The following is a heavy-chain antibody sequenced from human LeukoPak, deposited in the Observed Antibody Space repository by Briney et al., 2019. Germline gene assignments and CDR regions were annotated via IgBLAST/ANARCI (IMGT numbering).Heavy chain of an antibody. Sequence: GGSLRLSCAASGVTFSSYAMSWGPEAPGKGLEWVSGISGSGGLTYYADSVKGRFTISRDNSKKTLYLHMNSLRAQDTAVYYCARGHYGHYLRGAFDIWGQGTMVRVSS. J-gene: IGHJ3*02. D-gene: IGHD4-17*01. CDR1: GVTFSSYA. V-gene: IGHV3-23*01. CDR3: ARGHYGHYLRGAFDI. CDR2: ISGSGGLT.